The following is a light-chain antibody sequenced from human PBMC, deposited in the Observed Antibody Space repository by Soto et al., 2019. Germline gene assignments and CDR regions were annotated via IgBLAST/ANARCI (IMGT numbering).Light chain of an antibody. CDR1: HSISNF. Sequence: DIQMTQSPSSLSASVGDRVTITCRASHSISNFLNWCQHKPGKAPKVLISAASTLRSGVPSRFSGSGSGTDFTLTISSLQPDDSATYYCQQYHNSVLTFGGGTKVDIK. J-gene: IGKJ4*01. CDR3: QQYHNSVLT. V-gene: IGKV1-39*01. CDR2: AAS.